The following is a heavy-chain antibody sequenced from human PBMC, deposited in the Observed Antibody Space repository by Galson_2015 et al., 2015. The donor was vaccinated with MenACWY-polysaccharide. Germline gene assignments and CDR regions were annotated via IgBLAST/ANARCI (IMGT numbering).Heavy chain of an antibody. Sequence: SLRLSCAASGFTFSSYSMNWVRQAPGKGLEWVSYISSSSSTIYYADSVKGQFTISRDNAKNSLFLQMNSLRAEDTAVYYCARLHCSSTSCYPTDYYYYGMDVWGQGTTVTVSS. J-gene: IGHJ6*02. CDR1: GFTFSSYS. V-gene: IGHV3-48*01. D-gene: IGHD2-2*01. CDR3: ARLHCSSTSCYPTDYYYYGMDV. CDR2: ISSSSSTI.